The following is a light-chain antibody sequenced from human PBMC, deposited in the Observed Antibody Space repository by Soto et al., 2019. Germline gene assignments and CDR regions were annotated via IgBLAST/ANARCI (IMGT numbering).Light chain of an antibody. J-gene: IGKJ1*01. CDR1: QSVSSN. CDR3: HQYGSSPAT. Sequence: EVVMTQSPATLSVSPGERATLSCRASQSVSSNLAWYQQKPGQAPRLLIYGASTRATGIPARFSGSGSGTDFTLTISNLEPEDFAVYYCHQYGSSPATFGQGTKVDIK. V-gene: IGKV3-15*01. CDR2: GAS.